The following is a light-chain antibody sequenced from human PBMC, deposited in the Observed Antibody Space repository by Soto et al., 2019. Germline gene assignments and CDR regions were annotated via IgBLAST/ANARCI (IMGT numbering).Light chain of an antibody. CDR1: QSVFSS. CDR2: GAA. V-gene: IGKV3-15*01. Sequence: EIVMTQSPATLSVSLGERVTLSCRASQSVFSSLAWYQQKPGQAPRLLIYGAATRPIGIPARFSGSGSGTEFTLTISSLQSEDFAAYYCQQYHSWPAFGRGTRVEIK. J-gene: IGKJ4*02. CDR3: QQYHSWPA.